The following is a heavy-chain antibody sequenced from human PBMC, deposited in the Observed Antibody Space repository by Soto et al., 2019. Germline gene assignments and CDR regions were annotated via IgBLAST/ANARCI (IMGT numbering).Heavy chain of an antibody. J-gene: IGHJ4*02. D-gene: IGHD3-10*01. V-gene: IGHV3-30*18. CDR2: ISYYGSNK. CDR1: GFTFSSYG. Sequence: GGSLRLSCAASGFTFSSYGMHWVRQAPGKGQEWVAVISYYGSNKYYAESVKGRFTISRDNSKNTPYLQMNSLRAEDTAVYYCAKDWMVRGVIIGGPGYWGQGTLVTVSS. CDR3: AKDWMVRGVIIGGPGY.